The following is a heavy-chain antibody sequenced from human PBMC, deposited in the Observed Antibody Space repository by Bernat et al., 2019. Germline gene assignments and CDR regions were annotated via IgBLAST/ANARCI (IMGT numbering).Heavy chain of an antibody. Sequence: QVQLMQSGAEVKKPGSSVKVSCKASGGTFSSYAISWVRQAPGQGLEWMGGIIPIFGTANYAQKFQGRVTITADKSTSTAYMELSSLRSEDTAVYYCARSTYGSGTTPGYYYMDVWGKGTTVTVSS. CDR3: ARSTYGSGTTPGYYYMDV. V-gene: IGHV1-69*06. CDR2: IIPIFGTA. J-gene: IGHJ6*03. CDR1: GGTFSSYA. D-gene: IGHD3-10*01.